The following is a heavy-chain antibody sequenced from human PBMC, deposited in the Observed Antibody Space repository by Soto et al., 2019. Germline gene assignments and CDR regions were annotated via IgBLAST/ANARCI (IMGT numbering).Heavy chain of an antibody. D-gene: IGHD4-17*01. CDR2: IYPGDSDT. CDR3: ARGGSTVPQLRLNAFDI. Sequence: PGESLKISCKGSGYSFTIYWIGWVRQMPGKGLEWMGIIYPGDSDTRYSPSFQGQVTISADKSISTAYLQWSSLKASDTAMYYCARGGSTVPQLRLNAFDIWGQGTMVTVSS. CDR1: GYSFTIYW. V-gene: IGHV5-51*01. J-gene: IGHJ3*02.